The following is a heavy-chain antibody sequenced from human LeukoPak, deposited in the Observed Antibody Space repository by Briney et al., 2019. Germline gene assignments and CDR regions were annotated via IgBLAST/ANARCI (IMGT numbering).Heavy chain of an antibody. V-gene: IGHV3-66*01. J-gene: IGHJ4*02. Sequence: GGSLRLSCEASGFTVSNNYVSWVRQAPGKGLEWVSVIYSGGSTFYADSLKGRFTMSRDSSKNTVYPQMNSLRAEDTAVYYCARVSPFDYWGQGTLVTVSS. CDR2: IYSGGST. CDR3: ARVSPFDY. CDR1: GFTVSNNY.